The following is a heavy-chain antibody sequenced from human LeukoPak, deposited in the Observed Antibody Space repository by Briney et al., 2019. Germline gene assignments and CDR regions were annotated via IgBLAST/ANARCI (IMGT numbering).Heavy chain of an antibody. CDR2: IRSKTYGGTT. D-gene: IGHD3-22*01. J-gene: IGHJ4*02. CDR1: GFTFGDFA. Sequence: GGSLRLSCTASGFTFGDFAMSWFRQGPGKGLEWVGFIRSKTYGGTTEYAASVKGRFTISRDDSQNSLYLQMNSLKTEDTAVYYCTRALDISGYFYPFDYWGQGTLVTVSS. CDR3: TRALDISGYFYPFDY. V-gene: IGHV3-49*03.